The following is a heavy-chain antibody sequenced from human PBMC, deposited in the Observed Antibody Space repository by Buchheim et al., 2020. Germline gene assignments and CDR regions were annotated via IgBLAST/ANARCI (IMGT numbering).Heavy chain of an antibody. CDR2: IHYSGNT. D-gene: IGHD2-15*01. CDR3: AREVRSRGDISFDS. V-gene: IGHV4-59*12. CDR1: GGSTSSYY. Sequence: QVQVQEPGPGLVKPSETLSLTCTVSGGSTSSYYWSWIRQPPGRKLEWIGFIHYSGNTNYNPSLKSRVTISLDTARTQLSLNLTSVTAADTAIYYCAREVRSRGDISFDSWGQGTL. J-gene: IGHJ4*02.